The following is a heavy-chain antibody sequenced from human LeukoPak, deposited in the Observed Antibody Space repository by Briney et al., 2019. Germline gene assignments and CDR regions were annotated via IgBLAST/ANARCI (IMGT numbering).Heavy chain of an antibody. CDR3: ASLIRFLEWSNWLDP. Sequence: SETLSLTCTVSGGSISSSSYYWGWIRQPPGKGLEWIGSIYYSGSTYYNPSLKRRVTISVDTSKNQFSLKLSSVTAADTAVYYCASLIRFLEWSNWLDPWGEGTLVTLSS. V-gene: IGHV4-39*01. J-gene: IGHJ5*02. CDR1: GGSISSSSYY. D-gene: IGHD3-3*01. CDR2: IYYSGST.